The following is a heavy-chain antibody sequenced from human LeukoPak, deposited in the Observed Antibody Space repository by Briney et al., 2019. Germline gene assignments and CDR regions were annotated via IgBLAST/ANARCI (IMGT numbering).Heavy chain of an antibody. CDR2: VFYTGAT. CDR1: GGSISAYY. CDR3: ARLTRHYFVF. Sequence: SETLSLTCTVSGGSISAYYWSWIRQPPGKGLEWIGDVFYTGATNCNPPLESRVTISVDTSKNQFSLNLTSVTAADAAVYYCARLTRHYFVFWGRGTPVAVSS. V-gene: IGHV4-59*08. J-gene: IGHJ4*02.